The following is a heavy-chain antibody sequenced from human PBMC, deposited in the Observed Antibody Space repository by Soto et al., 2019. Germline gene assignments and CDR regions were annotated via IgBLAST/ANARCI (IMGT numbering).Heavy chain of an antibody. V-gene: IGHV4-39*01. CDR3: ARRVEQQLVPLDDY. CDR2: IYYSGST. Sequence: SETLSLTCTVSGGSISSSSYYWGWIRQPPGKGLEWIGSIYYSGSTYYNPSLKSRVTISVDTSKNQFSLKLSSVTAADTAVYYCARRVEQQLVPLDDYWGQGTLVTVSS. J-gene: IGHJ4*02. CDR1: GGSISSSSYY. D-gene: IGHD6-13*01.